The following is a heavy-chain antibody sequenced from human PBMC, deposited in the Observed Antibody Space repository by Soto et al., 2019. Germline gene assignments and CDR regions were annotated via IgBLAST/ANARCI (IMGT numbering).Heavy chain of an antibody. CDR3: VTSGGFDH. V-gene: IGHV3-74*01. D-gene: IGHD3-16*01. CDR2: INSDGSTR. Sequence: GGSLRLSCVASGFTFSNYWMHWVRQAPGRGLVWVSRINSDGSTRSYAESVKGRFTISRDNVKNTLYLQMNSLRAEDTAVYYCVTSGGFDHWGQGTLVTVSS. CDR1: GFTFSNYW. J-gene: IGHJ5*02.